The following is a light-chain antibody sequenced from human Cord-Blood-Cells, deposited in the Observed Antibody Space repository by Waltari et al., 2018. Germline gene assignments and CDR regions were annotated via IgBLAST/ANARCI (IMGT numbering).Light chain of an antibody. CDR2: EVS. Sequence: QSALTQPPSASGSPGQSVTISCTGTSSDVGGYNYVSWYQQHPGKAPKLMIYEVSKRPSVVPDRFSGSKSVNTASLTVSGLQAEDEADYYFSSYSGSIYVVFGGGTKLTVL. CDR3: SSYSGSIYVV. J-gene: IGLJ2*01. V-gene: IGLV2-8*01. CDR1: SSDVGGYNY.